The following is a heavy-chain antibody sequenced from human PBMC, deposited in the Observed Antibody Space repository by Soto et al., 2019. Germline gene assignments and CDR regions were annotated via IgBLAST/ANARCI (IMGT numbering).Heavy chain of an antibody. V-gene: IGHV2-5*02. CDR1: GFSLSTSGVG. J-gene: IGHJ5*02. Sequence: SGPTLVNPTQTLTLTCTFSGFSLSTSGVGVGWIRQPPGKALEWLALIYWDDDKRYSPSLKSRLTITKDTSKNQVVLTMTNMDPVDTATYYCAHTIVLMVYSAGRSLNNWFDPWGQGTLVTVSS. CDR2: IYWDDDK. D-gene: IGHD2-8*01. CDR3: AHTIVLMVYSAGRSLNNWFDP.